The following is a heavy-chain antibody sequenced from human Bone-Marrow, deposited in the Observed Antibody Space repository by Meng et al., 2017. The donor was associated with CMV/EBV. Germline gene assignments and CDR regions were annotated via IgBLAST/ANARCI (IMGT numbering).Heavy chain of an antibody. CDR2: IIPILGIA. CDR1: GGTFSSYA. CDR3: AGVRKFLNLDYYYYGMDV. D-gene: IGHD3-3*01. J-gene: IGHJ6*02. V-gene: IGHV1-69*10. Sequence: SVKVSCKASGGTFSSYAISWVRQAPGQGLEWMGGIIPILGIANYAQKFQGRVTITADKSTSTAYMELSSLRSEDTAVYYCAGVRKFLNLDYYYYGMDVWGQGTTVTVSS.